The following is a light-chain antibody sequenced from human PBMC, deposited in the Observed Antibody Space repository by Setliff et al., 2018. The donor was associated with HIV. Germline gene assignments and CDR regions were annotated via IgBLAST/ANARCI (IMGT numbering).Light chain of an antibody. Sequence: QSVLTQPPSASGTPGQRVTISCSGSSANIGSNYVTWYQQLPGAAPRLLIYRNNQRPSGVPDRISGFKSDNSASLAISGLRSEDEADYYCSAWDDSLSGQVFGTGTKVTVL. CDR3: SAWDDSLSGQV. J-gene: IGLJ1*01. V-gene: IGLV1-47*01. CDR1: SANIGSNY. CDR2: RNN.